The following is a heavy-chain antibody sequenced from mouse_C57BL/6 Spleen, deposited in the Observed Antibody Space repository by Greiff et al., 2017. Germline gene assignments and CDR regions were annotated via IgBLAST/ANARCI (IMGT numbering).Heavy chain of an antibody. CDR2: IDPSDSYT. D-gene: IGHD1-1*01. Sequence: QSCKASGYTFTSYWMQWVKQRPGQGLEWIGEIDPSDSYTNYNQKFKGKATLTVDTSSSTAYMQLSSLTSEDSAVYYCAYYGSSPYYFDYWGQGTTLTVSS. CDR1: GYTFTSYW. V-gene: IGHV1-50*01. CDR3: AYYGSSPYYFDY. J-gene: IGHJ2*01.